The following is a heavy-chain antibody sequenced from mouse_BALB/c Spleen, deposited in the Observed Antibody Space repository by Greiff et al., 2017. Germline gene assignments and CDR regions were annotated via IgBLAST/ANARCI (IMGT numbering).Heavy chain of an antibody. J-gene: IGHJ4*01. Sequence: EVKLVESGPGLVKPSQSLSLTCTVTGYSITSDYAWNWIRQFPGNKLEWMGYISYSGSTSYNPSLKSRISITRDTSKNQFFLQLNSVTTEDTATYYCAREGITTATRAMDYWGQGTSVTVSS. CDR3: AREGITTATRAMDY. CDR2: ISYSGST. CDR1: GYSITSDYA. D-gene: IGHD1-2*01. V-gene: IGHV3-2*02.